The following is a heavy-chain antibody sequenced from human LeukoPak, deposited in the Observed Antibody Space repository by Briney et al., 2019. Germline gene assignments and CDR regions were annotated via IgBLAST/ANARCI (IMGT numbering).Heavy chain of an antibody. CDR3: ARGREEPSHRRDYVDDY. J-gene: IGHJ4*02. CDR2: ISSSSSYI. Sequence: GGSLRLSCAASGFTFSSYSMNWVRQAPGKGLEWVSSISSSSSYIYYADSVKGRFTISRDNAKNSLYLQMNSLRAEDTAVYYCARGREEPSHRRDYVDDYWGQGTLVTVSS. D-gene: IGHD4-17*01. CDR1: GFTFSSYS. V-gene: IGHV3-21*01.